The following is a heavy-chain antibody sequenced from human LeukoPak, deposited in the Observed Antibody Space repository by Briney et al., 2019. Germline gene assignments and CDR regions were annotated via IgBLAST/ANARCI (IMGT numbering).Heavy chain of an antibody. D-gene: IGHD6-13*01. CDR2: INPYSGDT. CDR3: ARDQGSLTRSWYTGY. V-gene: IGHV1-2*06. CDR1: GYTFTGYH. J-gene: IGHJ4*02. Sequence: ASVKVSCKAAGYTFTGYHIHWVRQAPGQGLEWMGRINPYSGDTNFAQKFQGRVTMTRDTSITTAYMDLSSLTPDDTAVYFCARDQGSLTRSWYTGYWGQGTQVTVSS.